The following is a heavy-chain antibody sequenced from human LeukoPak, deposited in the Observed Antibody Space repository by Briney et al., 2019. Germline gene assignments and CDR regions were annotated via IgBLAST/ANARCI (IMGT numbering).Heavy chain of an antibody. CDR2: ISGSGGST. CDR1: GFTLSSYA. CDR3: AKGAYYDSSGYYLFNYYSDY. V-gene: IGHV3-23*01. J-gene: IGHJ4*02. D-gene: IGHD3-22*01. Sequence: PGGSLRLSCAASGFTLSSYAKSGVRQAPWKGLEWVSVISGSGGSTYYADSVNGRFTISIDNSKNRLYLQMNSLIAEDAAVYYCAKGAYYDSSGYYLFNYYSDYWGQGTLVTVSS.